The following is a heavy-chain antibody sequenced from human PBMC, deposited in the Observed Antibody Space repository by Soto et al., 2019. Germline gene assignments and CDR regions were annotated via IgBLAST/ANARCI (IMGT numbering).Heavy chain of an antibody. CDR3: ARVGSSGLTTHFDY. CDR1: GGSISSGGFY. Sequence: SETLSLTCTVSGGSISSGGFYWSWIRQHPGKGLEWIAYIYYSGSTDYNPSLKSRVTISVDTSKNQFSLKLSSVTAADTAVYYCARVGSSGLTTHFDYWRRGSLVT. V-gene: IGHV4-31*03. J-gene: IGHJ4*02. CDR2: IYYSGST. D-gene: IGHD6-19*01.